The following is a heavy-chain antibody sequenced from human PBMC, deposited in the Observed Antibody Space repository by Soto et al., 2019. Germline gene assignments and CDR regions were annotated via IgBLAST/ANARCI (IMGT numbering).Heavy chain of an antibody. J-gene: IGHJ6*02. D-gene: IGHD6-6*01. CDR2: ISYDGSNK. CDR3: AKAGGGSSSSLYYYYGMDV. CDR1: GFTFSSYG. V-gene: IGHV3-30*18. Sequence: QVQLVESGGGVVQPGRSLRLSCAASGFTFSSYGMHWVRQAPGKGLEWVAVISYDGSNKYYADSVKGRFTITRDNSKNTLYLQMNSLRAEDTAVYYCAKAGGGSSSSLYYYYGMDVWGQGPTVTVSS.